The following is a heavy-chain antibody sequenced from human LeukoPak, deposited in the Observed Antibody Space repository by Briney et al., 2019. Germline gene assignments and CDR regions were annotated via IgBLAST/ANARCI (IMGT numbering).Heavy chain of an antibody. CDR1: GFSFSTSS. Sequence: GGSLRLSCAASGFSFSTSSMNWVRQAPGKGLEWVSSISAGGAYTYYADSVKGRFTISRDNSKNTLYLQMNSLRAEDTAVYYCARDLLHGSGSGYWGQGTLVTVSS. D-gene: IGHD3-10*01. J-gene: IGHJ4*02. CDR3: ARDLLHGSGSGY. V-gene: IGHV3-21*01. CDR2: ISAGGAYT.